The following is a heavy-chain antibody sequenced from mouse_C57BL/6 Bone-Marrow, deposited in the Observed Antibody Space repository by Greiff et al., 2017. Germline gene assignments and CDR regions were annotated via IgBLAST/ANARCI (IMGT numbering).Heavy chain of an antibody. V-gene: IGHV1-53*01. CDR2: INPSNGGT. Sequence: VQLQQPGPELVKPGASVKLSCKASGYTFTSYWMHWVKKRHGQGLEWIGNINPSNGGTNYNEQFKSKATLTVDKSSSTSYMQLSSLTSEDSAVYYCARRRRTGYVGLYWYFDVWGTGTTVTVSS. CDR3: ARRRRTGYVGLYWYFDV. CDR1: GYTFTSYW. D-gene: IGHD1-2*01. J-gene: IGHJ1*03.